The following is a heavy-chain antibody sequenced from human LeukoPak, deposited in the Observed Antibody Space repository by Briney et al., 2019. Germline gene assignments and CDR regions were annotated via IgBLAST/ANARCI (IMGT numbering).Heavy chain of an antibody. V-gene: IGHV2-5*02. J-gene: IGHJ4*02. CDR3: AHRQGYCSGGSCYSEIVFDY. CDR1: GFSLSTSGVG. CDR2: IYWDDDK. D-gene: IGHD2-15*01. Sequence: ESGPTLVKPTQTLTLTCTFSGFSLSTSGVGVGWTRQPPGKALEWLALIYWDDDKRYSPSLKSRLTITKDTSKNQVVLTMTNMDPVDTATYYCAHRQGYCSGGSCYSEIVFDYWGQGTLVTVSS.